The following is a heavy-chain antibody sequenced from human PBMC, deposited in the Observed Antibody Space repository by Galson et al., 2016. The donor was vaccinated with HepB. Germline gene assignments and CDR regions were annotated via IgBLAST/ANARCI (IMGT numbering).Heavy chain of an antibody. CDR1: GFTFSSYG. J-gene: IGHJ3*02. CDR3: ARVGNIVATGAFDI. Sequence: SLRLSCAASGFTFSSYGMHWVRQAPGKGLDWVAVIWYDGSNKYYADSVKGRFTISRDNSKNTLYLQMNSLRAGDTAVYYCARVGNIVATGAFDIWGQGTMVTVSS. V-gene: IGHV3-33*01. D-gene: IGHD5-12*01. CDR2: IWYDGSNK.